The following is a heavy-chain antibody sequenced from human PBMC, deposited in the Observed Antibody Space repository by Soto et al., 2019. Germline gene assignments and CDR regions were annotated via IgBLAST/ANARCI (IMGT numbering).Heavy chain of an antibody. D-gene: IGHD6-19*01. CDR3: ARRSSGWYVDY. CDR2: ISGSGDST. Sequence: EVQLLESGGGLVQPGGSLRLSCAASGFTFSSYAMNWVRQAPGKGLAWVSVISGSGDSTYYADSVKGRFTISRDNSKNTLYLQMKCLRAEDTAVYYCARRSSGWYVDYWGQGTLVTVSS. J-gene: IGHJ4*02. V-gene: IGHV3-23*01. CDR1: GFTFSSYA.